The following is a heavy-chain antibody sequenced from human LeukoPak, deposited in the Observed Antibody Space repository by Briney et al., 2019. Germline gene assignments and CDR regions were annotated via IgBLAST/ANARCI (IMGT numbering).Heavy chain of an antibody. CDR2: VNPSSISA. J-gene: IGHJ6*02. Sequence: GASVKVSCKASGYTVTNYYMHWVRQAPGQGLEWMGIVNPSSISASYAQKFQGRVTMTRDTSTITVSMELSSLRSDDTAVYYCASVYQHGMDVWGQGTTVTVSS. D-gene: IGHD2-2*01. V-gene: IGHV1-46*01. CDR3: ASVYQHGMDV. CDR1: GYTVTNYY.